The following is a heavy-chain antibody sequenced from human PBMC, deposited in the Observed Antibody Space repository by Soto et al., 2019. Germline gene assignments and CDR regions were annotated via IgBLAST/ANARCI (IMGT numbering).Heavy chain of an antibody. J-gene: IGHJ4*02. CDR1: GFTFSSYS. CDR2: ISSSSSYI. Sequence: EVQLVESGGGLVKPGGSLRLSCAASGFTFSSYSMNWVRQAPGKGLEWVSSISSSSSYIYYADSVKGRFTISRDNAKNSLYLQMNSLRAEDTAGYSCARVGTVTTTHWGQGTLVTVSS. V-gene: IGHV3-21*01. CDR3: ARVGTVTTTH. D-gene: IGHD4-17*01.